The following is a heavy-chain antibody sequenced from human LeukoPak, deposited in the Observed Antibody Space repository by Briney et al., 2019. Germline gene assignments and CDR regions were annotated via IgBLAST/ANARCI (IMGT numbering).Heavy chain of an antibody. CDR2: INPSGGST. CDR1: GYTFTSYY. V-gene: IGHV1-46*01. D-gene: IGHD1-26*01. Sequence: ASVKVSCKASGYTFTSYYMHWVRQAPGQALEWMGIINPSGGSTSYAQKFQGRLSLTRDMSTSTDYMELSSLRSEDTAVYYCARDNSVGDTAWWFDPWGQGTLVTVSS. CDR3: ARDNSVGDTAWWFDP. J-gene: IGHJ5*02.